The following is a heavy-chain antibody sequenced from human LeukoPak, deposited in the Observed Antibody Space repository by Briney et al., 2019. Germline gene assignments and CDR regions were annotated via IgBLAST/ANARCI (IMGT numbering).Heavy chain of an antibody. V-gene: IGHV6-1*01. J-gene: IGHJ4*02. D-gene: IGHD6-13*01. Sequence: SQTLSLTCAISGDSVSSNNAAWNWIRQSPSRGLEWLGRTYYRSKWYNDYAVSVKSRITINPDTSKNQFSLQLNSVTPEDTAVYYCARGSSWYMASQGTFDYWGQGTLVTVSS. CDR1: GDSVSSNNAA. CDR2: TYYRSKWYN. CDR3: ARGSSWYMASQGTFDY.